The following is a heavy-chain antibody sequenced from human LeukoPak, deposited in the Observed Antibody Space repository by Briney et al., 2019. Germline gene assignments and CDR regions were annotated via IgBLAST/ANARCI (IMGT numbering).Heavy chain of an antibody. Sequence: PSETLSLTCTVSGGSISSYYWSWIRQPAGKGLEWIGRIYTSGSTNYNPSLKSRVTMSVDTSKNQFSLKLSSVTAADTAVYYCVRYYYGSGSYPPYFDYWGQGTLVTVSS. J-gene: IGHJ4*02. V-gene: IGHV4-4*07. D-gene: IGHD3-10*01. CDR2: IYTSGST. CDR1: GGSISSYY. CDR3: VRYYYGSGSYPPYFDY.